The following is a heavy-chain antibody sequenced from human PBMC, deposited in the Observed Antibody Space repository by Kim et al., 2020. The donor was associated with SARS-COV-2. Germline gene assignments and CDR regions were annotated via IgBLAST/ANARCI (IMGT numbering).Heavy chain of an antibody. D-gene: IGHD2-21*01. V-gene: IGHV3-23*01. CDR2: ST. CDR3: AKEDSVESSY. Sequence: STYYADSVKGRFTISRDNSKNTLYLQMNSLRAEDTAVYYCAKEDSVESSYWGQGTLVTVSS. J-gene: IGHJ4*02.